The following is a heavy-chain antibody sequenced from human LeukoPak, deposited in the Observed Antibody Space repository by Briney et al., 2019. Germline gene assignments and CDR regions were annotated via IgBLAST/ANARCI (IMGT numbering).Heavy chain of an antibody. Sequence: KPGESLTISCPGSGYTFTTYWIGWVGQMPGKGLEWMGIIHPGDSDIRYSPSFKGQVTISADKSISTAYLQWSNLKASDTAMYYCARQITISHFDYWGQGTLVTVSS. D-gene: IGHD3-3*01. V-gene: IGHV5-51*01. CDR2: IHPGDSDI. CDR1: GYTFTTYW. J-gene: IGHJ4*02. CDR3: ARQITISHFDY.